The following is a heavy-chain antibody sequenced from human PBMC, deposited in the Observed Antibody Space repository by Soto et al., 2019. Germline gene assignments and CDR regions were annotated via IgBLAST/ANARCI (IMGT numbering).Heavy chain of an antibody. CDR1: GGSISSSNFY. J-gene: IGHJ4*02. D-gene: IGHD3-9*01. CDR3: ARLRGLADY. CDR2: VYYSGNT. V-gene: IGHV4-39*02. Sequence: PSETLSLTCTVSGGSISSSNFYWGWIRQPPGKGLEWIGNVYYSGNTYFNPSLKSRVTISVDTSKNHFSLKLSSVTAADTAVYYCARLRGLADYWGQGTLVTVSS.